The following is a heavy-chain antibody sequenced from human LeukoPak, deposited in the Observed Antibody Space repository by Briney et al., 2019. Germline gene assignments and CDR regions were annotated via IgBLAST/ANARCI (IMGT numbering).Heavy chain of an antibody. Sequence: PSETLSLTCTVSGYSISSGYYWSWIRQPPGKGLEWIGEINHSGSTNYNPSLKSRVTISVDTSKNQFSLKLSSVTAADTAVYYCARGGSGWRRYDAFDIWGQGTMVTVSS. CDR2: INHSGST. V-gene: IGHV4-38-2*02. J-gene: IGHJ3*02. CDR3: ARGGSGWRRYDAFDI. D-gene: IGHD6-19*01. CDR1: GYSISSGYY.